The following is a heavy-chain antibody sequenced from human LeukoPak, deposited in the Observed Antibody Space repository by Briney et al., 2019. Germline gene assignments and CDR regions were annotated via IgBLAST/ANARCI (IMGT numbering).Heavy chain of an antibody. J-gene: IGHJ4*02. CDR2: IYYSGST. V-gene: IGHV4-59*01. Sequence: PSETLSLTCTVSGGSISSYYWSRIRQPPGKGLEWIGYIYYSGSTNYNPSLKSRVTISVDTSKNQFSLRLNSVTAADTAVYYCARVIAVAGGVPPRYFDYWGQGTLVTVSS. CDR1: GGSISSYY. CDR3: ARVIAVAGGVPPRYFDY. D-gene: IGHD6-19*01.